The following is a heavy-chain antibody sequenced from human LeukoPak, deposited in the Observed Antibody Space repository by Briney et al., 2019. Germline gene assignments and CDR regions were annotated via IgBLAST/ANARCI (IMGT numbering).Heavy chain of an antibody. CDR3: AGLTMVRGVGLNWFDP. CDR2: IWYDGSNK. D-gene: IGHD3-10*01. Sequence: GGSLRLSCAASGFTFSSYGMHWVRQAPGKGLEWVAVIWYDGSNKYYAGSVKGRFTISRDNSKNTLYLQMNSLRAEDTAVYYCAGLTMVRGVGLNWFDPWGQGTLVTVSS. CDR1: GFTFSSYG. J-gene: IGHJ5*02. V-gene: IGHV3-30*02.